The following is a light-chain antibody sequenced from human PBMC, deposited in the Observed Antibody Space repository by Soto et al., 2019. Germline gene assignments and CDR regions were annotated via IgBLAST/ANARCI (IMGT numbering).Light chain of an antibody. CDR2: DAS. V-gene: IGKV3-11*01. CDR3: QQRSNRLT. J-gene: IGKJ4*01. Sequence: EIVLTQSPATLSLSPGERATLSCRASQSVSNYLAWYQQKPGQAPRLLIYDASNRATGIPSRFSGSGSGTDFTLTISGLEPEDVAVYYCQQRSNRLTFGGGTKVEIK. CDR1: QSVSNY.